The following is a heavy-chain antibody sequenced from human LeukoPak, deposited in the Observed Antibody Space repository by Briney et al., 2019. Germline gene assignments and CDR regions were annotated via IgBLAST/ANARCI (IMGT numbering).Heavy chain of an antibody. CDR1: GGTFSSYA. CDR3: ARGYYDILTGYIYYMDV. Sequence: SVKVSCKASGGTFSSYAISWVRQAPGQGLEWMGGIIPIFGTANYAQKFQGRVTITTDESTSTAYMELSSLRSEDTAVYYCARGYYDILTGYIYYMDVWGKGTTVIVSS. V-gene: IGHV1-69*05. CDR2: IIPIFGTA. D-gene: IGHD3-9*01. J-gene: IGHJ6*03.